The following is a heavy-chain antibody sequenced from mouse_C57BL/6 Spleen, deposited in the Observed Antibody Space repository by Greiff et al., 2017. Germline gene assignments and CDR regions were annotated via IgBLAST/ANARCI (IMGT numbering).Heavy chain of an antibody. J-gene: IGHJ1*03. CDR2: ISYDGSN. V-gene: IGHV3-6*01. CDR3: ARDGDYYGSSYGYFDV. Sequence: DVQLVESGPGLVKPSQSLSLTCSVTGYSITSGYYWNWIRQFPGNKLEWMGYISYDGSNNYNPSLKNRISITRDTSKNQFFLKLNSVTTEDTATYYCARDGDYYGSSYGYFDVWGTGTTVTVSS. D-gene: IGHD1-1*01. CDR1: GYSITSGYY.